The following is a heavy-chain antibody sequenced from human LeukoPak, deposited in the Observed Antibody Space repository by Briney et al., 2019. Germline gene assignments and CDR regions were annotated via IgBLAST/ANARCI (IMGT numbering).Heavy chain of an antibody. D-gene: IGHD2-15*01. CDR1: GGTFSSYA. V-gene: IGHV1-69*05. CDR2: IIPIFGTA. CDR3: ARLNPDSGGSWYYFDY. Sequence: SVKVSCKASGGTFSSYAISWVRQAPGQGLEWMGRIIPIFGTANYAQKFQGRVTITTDESTSTAYMELSSLRSEDTAVYYCARLNPDSGGSWYYFDYWGQGTLVTVSS. J-gene: IGHJ4*02.